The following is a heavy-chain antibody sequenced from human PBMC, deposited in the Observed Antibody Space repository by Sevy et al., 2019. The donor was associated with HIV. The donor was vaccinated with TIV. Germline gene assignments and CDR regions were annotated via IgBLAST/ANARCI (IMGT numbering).Heavy chain of an antibody. CDR2: IYYSGST. D-gene: IGHD3-9*01. V-gene: IGHV4-59*01. CDR3: ASHHIRYFDWLLSDPLDYFDY. J-gene: IGHJ4*02. CDR1: GGSISSYY. Sequence: SETLSLTCTVSGGSISSYYWSWIRQPPGKGLEWIGYIYYSGSTNYNPSLKSRGTISVDTSKNQFSLKLSSVTAADTAVYYCASHHIRYFDWLLSDPLDYFDYWGQGTLVTVSS.